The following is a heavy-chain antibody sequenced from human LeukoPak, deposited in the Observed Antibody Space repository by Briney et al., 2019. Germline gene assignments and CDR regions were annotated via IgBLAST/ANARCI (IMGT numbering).Heavy chain of an antibody. V-gene: IGHV5-51*01. J-gene: IGHJ4*02. CDR3: ARHYGFGGPIDY. Sequence: GASLQISCKGSGSVFSTYWIGWGRPMPGKGLEWMGMIYPGDSIARYRPSFQGQVTISVDKSISTAYLQWSSLKASDSGMFYCARHYGFGGPIDYWGQGTLVTVSS. CDR2: IYPGDSIA. D-gene: IGHD3-10*01. CDR1: GSVFSTYW.